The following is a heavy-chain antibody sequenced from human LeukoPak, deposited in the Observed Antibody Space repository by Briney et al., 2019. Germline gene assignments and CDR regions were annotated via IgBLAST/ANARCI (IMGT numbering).Heavy chain of an antibody. CDR3: AKSAGVATIYFDC. Sequence: QPGGSLRLSCTASGFAFGSYAIAWVRQAPGKGLEGAAVIGSDYDRVHEDSVKGRFTISRGNSKSTLYLQMDNLRPEDTAVYFCAKSAGVATIYFDCWGQGALVTVSS. CDR2: IGSDYDR. D-gene: IGHD5-12*01. CDR1: GFAFGSYA. V-gene: IGHV3-23*01. J-gene: IGHJ4*02.